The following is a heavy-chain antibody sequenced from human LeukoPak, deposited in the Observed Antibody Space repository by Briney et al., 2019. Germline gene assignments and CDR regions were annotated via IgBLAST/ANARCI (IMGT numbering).Heavy chain of an antibody. CDR3: ACRTHYDILTGHSDY. D-gene: IGHD3-9*01. Sequence: TSETLSLTCTVSGGSISSYYWSWIRQPPGKGLEWIGYIYYSGSTNYNPSLKSRVTISVDTSKNQFSLKLSSVTAADTAVYYCACRTHYDILTGHSDYWGQGTLVTVSS. CDR1: GGSISSYY. J-gene: IGHJ4*02. CDR2: IYYSGST. V-gene: IGHV4-59*08.